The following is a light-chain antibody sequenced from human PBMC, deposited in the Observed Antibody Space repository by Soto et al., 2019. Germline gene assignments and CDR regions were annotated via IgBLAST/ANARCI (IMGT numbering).Light chain of an antibody. CDR3: QQYGSSPWT. Sequence: ETVLTQSPGTLSLSPGERATLSCRASQTIRSNYLAWYRQTPGQAPRHLIYAAYNRATGIADRFSGSGSGTDFTLIISRLEPEDFAMYYCQQYGSSPWTFGQGTKVEIK. CDR2: AAY. J-gene: IGKJ1*01. V-gene: IGKV3-20*01. CDR1: QTIRSNY.